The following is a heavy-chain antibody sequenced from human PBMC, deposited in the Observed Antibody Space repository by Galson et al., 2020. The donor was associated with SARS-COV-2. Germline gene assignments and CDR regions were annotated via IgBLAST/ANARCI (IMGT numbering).Heavy chain of an antibody. D-gene: IGHD3-16*01. J-gene: IGHJ4*02. CDR1: GGSISSSSYY. CDR3: ARLALYAWASKARLFDY. CDR2: IYYSGST. Sequence: SETLSLTCTVSGGSISSSSYYWGWIRQPPGKGLEWIGSIYYSGSTYYNPSLKSRVTISVDTSKNQFSLKLSSVTAADTAVYYCARLALYAWASKARLFDYWGQGTLVTVSS. V-gene: IGHV4-39*01.